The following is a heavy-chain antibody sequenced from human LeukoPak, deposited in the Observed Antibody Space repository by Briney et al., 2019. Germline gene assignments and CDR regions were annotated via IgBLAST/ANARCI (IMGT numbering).Heavy chain of an antibody. V-gene: IGHV1-2*02. J-gene: IGHJ3*02. D-gene: IGHD3-22*01. CDR2: INPNSGGT. CDR3: ARELYYYDSSGYYSDAFDI. CDR1: GYTFTGYY. Sequence: ASVKVSCKASGYTFTGYYTHWVRQAPGQGLEWMGWINPNSGGTNYAQKFQGRVTMTRDTSISTAYMELSRLRSDDTAVYYCARELYYYDSSGYYSDAFDIWGQGTMVTVSS.